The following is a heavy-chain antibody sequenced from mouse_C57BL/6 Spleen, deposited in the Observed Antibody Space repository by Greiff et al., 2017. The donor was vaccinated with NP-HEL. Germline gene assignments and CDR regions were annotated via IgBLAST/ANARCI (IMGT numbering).Heavy chain of an antibody. CDR3: TRDGDGYPYYYAMDY. J-gene: IGHJ4*01. V-gene: IGHV5-9-1*02. D-gene: IGHD2-3*01. CDR2: ISSGGDYI. Sequence: EVKLVESGEGLVKPGGSLKLSCAASGFTFSSYAMSWVRQTPEKRLEWVAYISSGGDYIYYADTVKGRFTISRDNARNTLYLQMSSLKSEDTAMYYCTRDGDGYPYYYAMDYWGQGTSVTVSS. CDR1: GFTFSSYA.